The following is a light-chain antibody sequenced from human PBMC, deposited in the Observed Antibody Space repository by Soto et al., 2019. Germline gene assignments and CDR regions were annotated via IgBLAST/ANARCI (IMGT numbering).Light chain of an antibody. Sequence: IQLTQSPSSLSASVGDRVTITCRASQSISINLAWYQQKPGQAPRLLIYAASNRATGVPARFSGSWSGTDFTLTISSLQPEDFATYYCQQANSFPTFGQGTRLEIK. J-gene: IGKJ5*01. CDR3: QQANSFPT. CDR2: AAS. V-gene: IGKV1-12*01. CDR1: QSISIN.